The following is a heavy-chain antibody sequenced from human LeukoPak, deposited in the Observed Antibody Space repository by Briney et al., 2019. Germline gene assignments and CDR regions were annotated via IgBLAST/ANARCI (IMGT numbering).Heavy chain of an antibody. CDR3: ARDRIVASYYYYGMDV. CDR2: IYDSGST. CDR1: GGSIRSSYYY. D-gene: IGHD5-12*01. V-gene: IGHV4-39*02. J-gene: IGHJ6*02. Sequence: SETLSLTCTVSGGSIRSSYYYWGWIRQPPGKGLEWIGSIYDSGSTYYNPSLKSRVTISVDTSKNQFSLELNSVTAADTAVYYCARDRIVASYYYYGMDVWGQGTTVTVSS.